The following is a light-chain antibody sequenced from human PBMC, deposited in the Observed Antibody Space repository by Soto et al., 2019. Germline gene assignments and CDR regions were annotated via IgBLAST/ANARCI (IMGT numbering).Light chain of an antibody. Sequence: IVMTQSPATLSVSLGERATLSCRASQSVTSNLAWYQQKPGQAPRLLIYGASTRATGIPARFSGSGSGTEFTLTISSLQSEDFAVYYCEQYNNWPFTFGQGTKLDIK. J-gene: IGKJ2*01. CDR1: QSVTSN. CDR3: EQYNNWPFT. CDR2: GAS. V-gene: IGKV3-15*01.